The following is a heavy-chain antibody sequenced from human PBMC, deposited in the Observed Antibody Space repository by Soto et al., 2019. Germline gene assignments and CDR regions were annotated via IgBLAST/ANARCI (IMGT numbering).Heavy chain of an antibody. V-gene: IGHV3-33*08. J-gene: IGHJ4*02. D-gene: IGHD1-26*01. CDR1: GFTFSAYG. Sequence: GALRLSGAASGFTFSAYGRHWVRQAPGKGLEWVAVIWYDGSNKYYADSVKGRFTISRDNSKNTLYLQMNSLRAEDTAVYYCAREHFSGSYYDYWGQGTLVTVSS. CDR2: IWYDGSNK. CDR3: AREHFSGSYYDY.